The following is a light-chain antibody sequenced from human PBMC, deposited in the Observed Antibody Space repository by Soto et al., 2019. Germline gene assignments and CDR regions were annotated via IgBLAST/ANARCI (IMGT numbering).Light chain of an antibody. CDR1: QSVLYSSNHKNY. V-gene: IGKV4-1*01. Sequence: DIVMTQSPDSLAVSLGERATINCKSSQSVLYSSNHKNYLAWYQQKPGQPPKLLIYWASTRESGVPDRFSGSGSGTDFTLTNSSLQAEDVAVYYCQQYYSTPRTFGQGTKVEIK. CDR2: WAS. J-gene: IGKJ1*01. CDR3: QQYYSTPRT.